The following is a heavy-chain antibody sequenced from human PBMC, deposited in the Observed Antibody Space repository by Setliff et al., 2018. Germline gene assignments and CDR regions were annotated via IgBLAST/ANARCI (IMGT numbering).Heavy chain of an antibody. CDR1: GRTFSSYS. D-gene: IGHD3-16*01. CDR3: ARDGGEY. V-gene: IGHV3-48*01. J-gene: IGHJ4*02. Sequence: GGSLRLSCAASGRTFSSYSMNWVRQAPGKGLEWVSYISSSRSSIYYAASVKGRFTISRDNAKNSLYLQMNSLRAEDTAVYYCARDGGEYWGQGTLVTVSS. CDR2: ISSSRSSI.